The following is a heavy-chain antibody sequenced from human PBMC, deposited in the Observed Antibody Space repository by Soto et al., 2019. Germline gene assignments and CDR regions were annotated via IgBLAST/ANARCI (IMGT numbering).Heavy chain of an antibody. CDR1: GFTFNSDS. J-gene: IGHJ4*02. D-gene: IGHD3-10*01. CDR3: ARAGYYGSGILL. Sequence: EVQLVESGGGLVQPGGSLRLSCAASGFTFNSDSMNWVRQAPGKGLEWVSYISSSSSTIYYADSVKGRFTISRDNAKNSLYLQMNSLRDEDTAVYYCARAGYYGSGILLWGQGTLVTVSS. V-gene: IGHV3-48*02. CDR2: ISSSSSTI.